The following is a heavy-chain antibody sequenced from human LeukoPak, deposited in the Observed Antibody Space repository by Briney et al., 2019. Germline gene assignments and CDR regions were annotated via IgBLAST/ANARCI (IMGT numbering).Heavy chain of an antibody. J-gene: IGHJ4*02. Sequence: PSETLSLTCAVSGGSISSSNWWSWVRQPPGKGLEWIGEIYHSGSTNYNPSLKSRVTISVDKSKNQFSLKLSSVTAADTAVYYCVRGPTNFYDSSGYYLFDYWGQGTLVTVSS. D-gene: IGHD3-22*01. CDR1: GGSISSSNW. CDR2: IYHSGST. CDR3: VRGPTNFYDSSGYYLFDY. V-gene: IGHV4-4*02.